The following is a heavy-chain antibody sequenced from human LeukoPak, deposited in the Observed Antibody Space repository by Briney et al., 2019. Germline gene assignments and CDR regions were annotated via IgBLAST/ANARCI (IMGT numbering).Heavy chain of an antibody. CDR2: IDPSDSYA. D-gene: IGHD1-1*01. J-gene: IGHJ4*02. Sequence: GESLKISCKGSGYNFISWVRQMPGKGLEWMGRIDPSDSYATYNPSFQGHVTISGDKSINTAYLQWSSLKASDTAMYYCARQGGMGTDYWGQGTLVTVSS. CDR1: GYNF. V-gene: IGHV5-10-1*01. CDR3: ARQGGMGTDY.